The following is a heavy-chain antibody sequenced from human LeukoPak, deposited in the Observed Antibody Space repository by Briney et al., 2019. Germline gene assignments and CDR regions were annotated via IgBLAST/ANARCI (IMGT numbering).Heavy chain of an antibody. J-gene: IGHJ6*03. D-gene: IGHD3-3*01. CDR1: GFTFSSYC. CDR3: ARVGYDFWSGYYAGGYYYYYMDF. CDR2: ISSSSSYK. Sequence: GGSLRLSCAASGFTFSSYCMNWVRQAPGKGLEWVASISSSSSYKKYADSVKGRFTISRDNAKNSLYLRMNSLRAEDTSVYYCARVGYDFWSGYYAGGYYYYYMDFWGKGTTVTVSS. V-gene: IGHV3-21*01.